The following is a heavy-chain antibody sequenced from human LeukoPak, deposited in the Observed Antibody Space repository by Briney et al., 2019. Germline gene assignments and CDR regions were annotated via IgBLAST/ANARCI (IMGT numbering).Heavy chain of an antibody. D-gene: IGHD6-13*01. CDR2: IRSKANSYAT. CDR1: GFTLRGSA. CDR3: TSITAAAPFDY. V-gene: IGHV3-73*01. Sequence: PGGSLRLSCAASGFTLRGSAMHWVRQASGKGLEWVGRIRSKANSYATAYAASVKGRFTISRDDSKNTAYLQMNSLKTEDTAVYYCTSITAAAPFDYWGQGTLVTVSS. J-gene: IGHJ4*02.